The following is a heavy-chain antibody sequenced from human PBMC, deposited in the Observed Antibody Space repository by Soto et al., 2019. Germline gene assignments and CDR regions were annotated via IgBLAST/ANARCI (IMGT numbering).Heavy chain of an antibody. V-gene: IGHV4-59*01. D-gene: IGHD2-15*01. J-gene: IGHJ4*02. CDR2: IYYSGST. CDR3: AREDCSGGSCYLDY. Sequence: PSETLSLTCTVSGGSISSYYWSWIRQPPGKGLEWIGYIYYSGSTNYNPSLKSRVTISVDTSKNQFSLKLSSVTAADTAVYYCAREDCSGGSCYLDYSGQGTLVTVSS. CDR1: GGSISSYY.